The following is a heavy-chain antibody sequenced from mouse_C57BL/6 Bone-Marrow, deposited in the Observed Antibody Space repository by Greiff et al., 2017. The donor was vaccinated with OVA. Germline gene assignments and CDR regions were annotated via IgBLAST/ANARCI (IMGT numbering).Heavy chain of an antibody. D-gene: IGHD2-3*01. CDR2: IYPGGGYT. CDR1: GYTFTNYW. CDR3: ASSYDGWTWFAY. V-gene: IGHV1-63*01. J-gene: IGHJ3*01. Sequence: QVQLQQPGAELVKPGASVKMSCKASGYTFTNYWIGWAKQRPGHGLEWIGDIYPGGGYTNYNEKFKGKATLTADKSSSTAYMQFSSLTSEDSAIYYCASSYDGWTWFAYWGQGTLVTVSA.